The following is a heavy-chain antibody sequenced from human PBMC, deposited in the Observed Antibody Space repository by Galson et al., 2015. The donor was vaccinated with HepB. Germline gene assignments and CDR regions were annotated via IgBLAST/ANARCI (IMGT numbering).Heavy chain of an antibody. D-gene: IGHD2-2*01. CDR2: IIPILGMA. J-gene: IGHJ6*02. Sequence: SVKVSCKASGGTFSSYTISWVRQAPGQGLEWMGRIIPILGMANYAQKFQGRVTITADKSTSTAYMELSSLRPEDTAVYYCARALIVVVPAARSYYYGMDVWGPGTTVTVSS. CDR3: ARALIVVVPAARSYYYGMDV. V-gene: IGHV1-69*02. CDR1: GGTFSSYT.